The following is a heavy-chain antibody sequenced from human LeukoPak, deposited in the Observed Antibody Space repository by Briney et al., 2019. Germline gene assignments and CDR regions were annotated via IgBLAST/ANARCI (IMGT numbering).Heavy chain of an antibody. D-gene: IGHD5-24*01. CDR3: ARGRDGYNFLNRGEYYYFDY. V-gene: IGHV4-61*02. CDR1: GGSISSGTYY. Sequence: SETLSLTCTVSGGSISSGTYYWNWIRQPAGKGLEWIGRIYTSGSTNYNPSLKSRVTISVDTSKNQFSLRLNSVTAADTAMYCCARGRDGYNFLNRGEYYYFDYWGQGTLITVSS. J-gene: IGHJ4*02. CDR2: IYTSGST.